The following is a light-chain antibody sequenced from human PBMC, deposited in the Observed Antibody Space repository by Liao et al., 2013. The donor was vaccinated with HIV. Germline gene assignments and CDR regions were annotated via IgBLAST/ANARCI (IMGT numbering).Light chain of an antibody. CDR3: QVWERSSWV. V-gene: IGLV3-1*01. J-gene: IGLJ3*02. CDR2: QDK. Sequence: SYELTQPPSVSVSPGQTASISCSGERLGDKFVCWYQQKPGQSPVMVIYQDKKRPSGIPERFSGSNSGNTATLTIRGTQAMDEGDYYCQVWERSSWVFGGGTKLTVL. CDR1: RLGDKF.